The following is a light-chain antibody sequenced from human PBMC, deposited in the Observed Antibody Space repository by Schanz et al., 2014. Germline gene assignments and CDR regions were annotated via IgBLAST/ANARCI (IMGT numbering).Light chain of an antibody. Sequence: AIQLTQSPSSLSASVGDRVTISCRASEDITVFLAWYQQRPGQAPKLLIYAASILQSGVPSRFSGSGSGTEFSLTISSLQPEDFATYYCLQDFNYPRTFGQGTKVQI. V-gene: IGKV1-6*01. CDR2: AAS. CDR3: LQDFNYPRT. J-gene: IGKJ1*01. CDR1: EDITVF.